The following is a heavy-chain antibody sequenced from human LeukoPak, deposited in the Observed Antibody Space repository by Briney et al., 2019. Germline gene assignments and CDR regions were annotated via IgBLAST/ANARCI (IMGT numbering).Heavy chain of an antibody. J-gene: IGHJ4*02. Sequence: SETLSLTCAFYGGTFSGYYWSWIRRPPAKGLEWIGEINHSGSTNYNQSLKSRVTISVETSNKQFSLKLSSVTAADTAVYYCARRDSFDLFFWGQGTLVTVSS. CDR2: INHSGST. D-gene: IGHD2-21*02. V-gene: IGHV4-34*01. CDR3: ARRDSFDLFF. CDR1: GGTFSGYY.